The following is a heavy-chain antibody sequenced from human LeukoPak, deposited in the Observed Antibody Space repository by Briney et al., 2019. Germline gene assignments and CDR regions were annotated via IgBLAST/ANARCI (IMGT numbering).Heavy chain of an antibody. CDR3: ARLLYDYSDYYYGMDV. J-gene: IGHJ6*02. Sequence: SETLSLTCTVSGGSISSYYWSWIRQPPGKGLEWIGYIYYSGSTNYNPSLKSRVTISVDTSKNQFSLKLSSVTAADTAVYYCARLLYDYSDYYYGMDVWGQGTTVTVSS. CDR2: IYYSGST. CDR1: GGSISSYY. D-gene: IGHD4-4*01. V-gene: IGHV4-59*08.